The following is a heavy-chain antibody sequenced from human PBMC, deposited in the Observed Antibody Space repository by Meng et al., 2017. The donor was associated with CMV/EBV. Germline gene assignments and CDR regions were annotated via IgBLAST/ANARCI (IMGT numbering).Heavy chain of an antibody. J-gene: IGHJ5*02. CDR2: IYYSGST. D-gene: IGHD2-2*02. CDR3: ARRIGDIVVVPAAIHASQNWFDP. V-gene: IGHV4-39*01. Sequence: GSLRLSCTVSGGSISSSSYYWGWIRQPPGKGLEWIGSIYYSGSTYYNPSLKSRVTISVDTSKNQFSLKLSSVTAADTAVYYCARRIGDIVVVPAAIHASQNWFDPWGQGILVTVSS. CDR1: GGSISSSSYY.